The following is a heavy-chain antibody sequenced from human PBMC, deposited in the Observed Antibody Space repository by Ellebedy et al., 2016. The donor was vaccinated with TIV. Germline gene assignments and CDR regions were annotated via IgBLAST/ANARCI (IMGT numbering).Heavy chain of an antibody. D-gene: IGHD3-22*01. Sequence: GGSLRLSXAASGFTFSSYSMNWVRQAPGKGLEWVSYISSSSSTIYYADSVKGRFTISRDNAKNSLYLQMNSLRDEDTAVYYCARGPYYYDSSGYYPYFDYWGQGTLVTVSS. CDR1: GFTFSSYS. CDR2: ISSSSSTI. J-gene: IGHJ4*02. CDR3: ARGPYYYDSSGYYPYFDY. V-gene: IGHV3-48*02.